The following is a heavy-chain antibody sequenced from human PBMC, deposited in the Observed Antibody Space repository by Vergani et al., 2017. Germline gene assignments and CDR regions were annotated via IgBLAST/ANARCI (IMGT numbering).Heavy chain of an antibody. V-gene: IGHV3-30*02. D-gene: IGHD2-15*01. J-gene: IGHJ4*02. CDR2: IRSDESRR. Sequence: QVQLVESGGGVVQPGGSLRLSCAASGFTFNSYGMHWVRQAPGKGLEWVASIRSDESRRYYGDSMEGPFTISRDYSKNTLYLQMKSLRPEDTAVYYCAKEGGGYCSGGTCYPEYWGQGTLVIVSS. CDR1: GFTFNSYG. CDR3: AKEGGGYCSGGTCYPEY.